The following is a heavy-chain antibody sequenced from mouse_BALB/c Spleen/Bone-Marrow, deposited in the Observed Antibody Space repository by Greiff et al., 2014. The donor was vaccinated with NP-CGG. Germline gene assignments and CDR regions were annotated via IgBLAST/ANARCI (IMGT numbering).Heavy chain of an antibody. V-gene: IGHV1-39*01. J-gene: IGHJ2*01. Sequence: VHLVESGPELEKPGASVKISCKASGYSFTDSNMNWVKQSNGKNLEWIGNIDPYYGGTSYSQKFKGKATLTVDKSSSTAYMQLRSLTSEDSAVYYCAKKDYGSSSFDYWGQGTTLTVSS. CDR1: GYSFTDSN. CDR3: AKKDYGSSSFDY. D-gene: IGHD1-1*01. CDR2: IDPYYGGT.